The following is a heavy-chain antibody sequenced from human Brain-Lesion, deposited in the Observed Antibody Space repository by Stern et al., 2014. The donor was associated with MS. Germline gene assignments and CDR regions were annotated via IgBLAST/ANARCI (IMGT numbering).Heavy chain of an antibody. D-gene: IGHD5-24*01. CDR2: IYYSGTT. V-gene: IGHV4-39*01. Sequence: VHLVESGPGLVKPSETLSLTCTVSGGSISRSTYYWGWIRQPPGKGLEWIGNIYYSGTTYYDPSLKSRVTISVHAATNHFSLKLNSVTAADTAVYYCARLTGIIDSWGQGTLVAVSS. CDR1: GGSISRSTYY. J-gene: IGHJ4*02. CDR3: ARLTGIIDS.